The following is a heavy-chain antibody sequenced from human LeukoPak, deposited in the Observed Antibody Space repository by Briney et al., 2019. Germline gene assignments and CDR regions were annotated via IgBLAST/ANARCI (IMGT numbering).Heavy chain of an antibody. CDR2: INHSGST. Sequence: SETLSLTCAVYGGSSSGYYWSWIRQPPGKGLEWIGEINHSGSTNYNPSLKSRVTISVDTSKNQFSLKLSSVTAADTAVYYCARLIAAAGTQGNWFDPWGQGTLVTVSS. J-gene: IGHJ5*02. V-gene: IGHV4-34*01. CDR3: ARLIAAAGTQGNWFDP. CDR1: GGSSSGYY. D-gene: IGHD6-13*01.